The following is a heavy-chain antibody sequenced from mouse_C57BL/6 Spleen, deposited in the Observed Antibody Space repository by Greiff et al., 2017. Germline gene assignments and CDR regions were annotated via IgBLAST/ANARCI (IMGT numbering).Heavy chain of an antibody. Sequence: EVKLEESGGGLVQPGGSMKLSCVASGFTFSNYWMNWVRQSPEKGLEWVAQIRLKSDNYATHYAKAVKGRLTISRDDSKSIVYLQMNNLRAEDTGIYYCTRGYSNYDYWGQGTTLTVSS. J-gene: IGHJ2*01. CDR2: IRLKSDNYAT. CDR3: TRGYSNYDY. D-gene: IGHD2-5*01. V-gene: IGHV6-3*01. CDR1: GFTFSNYW.